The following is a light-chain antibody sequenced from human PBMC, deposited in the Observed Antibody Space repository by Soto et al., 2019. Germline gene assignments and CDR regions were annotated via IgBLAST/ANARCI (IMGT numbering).Light chain of an antibody. J-gene: IGKJ5*01. Sequence: EIVLTQSPATLSLSPGERATLSCRATQSVRSYLAWYQQKPGQAPRLLIYDASNRATGVPARFSCSGSGTDFNLTISSLGPEEFGVLFLQHRWHWPPVNFGPGTRLEI. CDR3: QHRWHWPPVN. CDR2: DAS. V-gene: IGKV3-11*01. CDR1: QSVRSY.